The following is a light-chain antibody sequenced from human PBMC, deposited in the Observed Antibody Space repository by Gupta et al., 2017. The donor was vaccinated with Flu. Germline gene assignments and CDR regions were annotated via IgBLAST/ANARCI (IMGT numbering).Light chain of an antibody. J-gene: IGKJ4*01. CDR2: KAS. V-gene: IGKV1-5*03. CDR1: QSISSW. CDR3: QRAFT. Sequence: CASAGDTVTITWRASQSISSWLAWYQQKPGKATKLLIYKASSLESGVTSRCSGSGSGTEFTLTISRLQPDDFATYYCQRAFTFGGGTKVEIK.